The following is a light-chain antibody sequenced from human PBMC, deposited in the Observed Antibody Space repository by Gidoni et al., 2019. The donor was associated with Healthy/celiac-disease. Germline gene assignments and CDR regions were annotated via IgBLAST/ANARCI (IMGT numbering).Light chain of an antibody. CDR3: AAWDDSLNGPV. J-gene: IGLJ2*01. CDR2: SNN. V-gene: IGLV1-44*01. CDR1: SSN. Sequence: QSVLTQPPPASGTPGQRVTISCSGSSSNIYSNNQRPSGVPDRFSGSKSGTSASLAISGLQSEDEADYYCAAWDDSLNGPVFGGGTKLTVL.